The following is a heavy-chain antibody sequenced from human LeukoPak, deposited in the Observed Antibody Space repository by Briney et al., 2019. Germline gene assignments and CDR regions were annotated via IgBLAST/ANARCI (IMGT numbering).Heavy chain of an antibody. CDR2: ISSSSSTI. V-gene: IGHV3-48*01. J-gene: IGHJ3*02. CDR1: GFTFSSYS. CDR3: ARDSFTYDILTGYYPDAFDI. D-gene: IGHD3-9*01. Sequence: GGPLRLSCAASGFTFSSYSMDWVRQAPGKGLEWVSYISSSSSTIYYADSVKGRFTISRDNAKNSLYLQMNSLRAEDTAVYYCARDSFTYDILTGYYPDAFDIWGQGTMVTVSS.